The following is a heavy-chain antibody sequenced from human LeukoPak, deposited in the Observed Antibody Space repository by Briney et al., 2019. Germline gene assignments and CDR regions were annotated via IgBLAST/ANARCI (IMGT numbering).Heavy chain of an antibody. Sequence: PGGSLRFSCAASGFSFSSYAMSWVRQAPGKGLEWVSAISSSGYTTYYADSVKGRFSISRDNSKNAVYLQMSSLRGEDTAVYHCAKEYCSGGSCYSGYWGQGALVTVS. CDR3: AKEYCSGGSCYSGY. CDR1: GFSFSSYA. D-gene: IGHD2-15*01. J-gene: IGHJ4*02. CDR2: ISSSGYTT. V-gene: IGHV3-23*01.